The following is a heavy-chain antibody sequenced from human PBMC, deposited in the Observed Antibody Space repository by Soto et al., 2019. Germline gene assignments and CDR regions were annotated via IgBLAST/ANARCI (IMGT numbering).Heavy chain of an antibody. D-gene: IGHD1-1*01. CDR2: ISYDGSNK. Sequence: QVQLVESGGVVVQPGRSLRLSCAASGFTFSSYAMHWVRQAPGKGLEWVAVISYDGSNKYYADSVKGRFTISRDNSKNTLYLQMNSLRAEDTAVYYCARDRLRYNWNDFPYYYYGMDVWGQGKKVTVSS. CDR1: GFTFSSYA. J-gene: IGHJ6*02. V-gene: IGHV3-30-3*01. CDR3: ARDRLRYNWNDFPYYYYGMDV.